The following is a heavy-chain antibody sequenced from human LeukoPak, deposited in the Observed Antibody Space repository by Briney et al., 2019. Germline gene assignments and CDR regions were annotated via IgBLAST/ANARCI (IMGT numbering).Heavy chain of an antibody. V-gene: IGHV3-23*01. CDR3: TTEGVAGPTKFEY. Sequence: GGSLRLSCAASGFTFSSYAMSWVRQAPGKGLEWVSSISGNSGSTYYADSVKGRFTISRDNSKNTVYLQMNSLTAEDTAVYFCTTEGVAGPTKFEYWGQGTLVTVSS. J-gene: IGHJ4*02. CDR2: ISGNSGST. CDR1: GFTFSSYA. D-gene: IGHD6-19*01.